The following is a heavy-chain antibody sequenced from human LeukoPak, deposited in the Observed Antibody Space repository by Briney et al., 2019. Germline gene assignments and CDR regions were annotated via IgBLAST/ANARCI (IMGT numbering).Heavy chain of an antibody. CDR1: GFSFSSYA. CDR3: AKATYSSSWNLYFDY. Sequence: GGSLRLSCAISGFSFSSYAMSWVRQAPGKGLEWVSSISGSGGSTYYADSVNGRFTISRDNSKNTLYLQMNSLRAEDTAVYYCAKATYSSSWNLYFDYWGQGTLVTVSS. CDR2: ISGSGGST. V-gene: IGHV3-23*01. D-gene: IGHD6-13*01. J-gene: IGHJ4*02.